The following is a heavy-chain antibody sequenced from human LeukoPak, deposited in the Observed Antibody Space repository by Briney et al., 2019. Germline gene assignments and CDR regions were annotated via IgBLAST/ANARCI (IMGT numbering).Heavy chain of an antibody. J-gene: IGHJ4*02. Sequence: GGSLRLSCGASRFTFSNYWMSWVRQAPGKGLEWVANIKEDGSEKDYVDSVKGRFTISRDNAKNSLYLQMNSLRAEDTAVYYCAKGSIAAAGPLYYFDYWGQGTLVTVSS. CDR2: IKEDGSEK. D-gene: IGHD6-13*01. CDR3: AKGSIAAAGPLYYFDY. V-gene: IGHV3-7*03. CDR1: RFTFSNYW.